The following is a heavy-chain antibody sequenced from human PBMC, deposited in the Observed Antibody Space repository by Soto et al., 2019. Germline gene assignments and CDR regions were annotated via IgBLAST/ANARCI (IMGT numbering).Heavy chain of an antibody. CDR2: IHYTGNT. CDR1: GGAVNSGTFY. Sequence: SETLSLTCTVSGGAVNSGTFYCSWIRQHPGKGLEWIGYIHYTGNTYYSPSLESRVSISVDTSKNQFSLKLTSVTAADTAVYYCATLKVACSSTSCHYYRDYWGQGSLVT. J-gene: IGHJ4*02. CDR3: ATLKVACSSTSCHYYRDY. D-gene: IGHD2-2*01. V-gene: IGHV4-31*03.